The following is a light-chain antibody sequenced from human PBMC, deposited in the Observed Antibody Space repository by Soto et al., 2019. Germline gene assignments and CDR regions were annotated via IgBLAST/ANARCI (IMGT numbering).Light chain of an antibody. Sequence: DIVLTQSPEFLAVSLGERATIKCRSSQSLLSSRNGRHTLSLLQKKPGQPPRLLIYWASTRHSLVPDRFSGGASGTDFTLTISSLQPEDVAVYYCQQHLDFLVTFGGGTEVDIK. CDR2: WAS. CDR1: QSLLSSRNGRHT. CDR3: QQHLDFLVT. J-gene: IGKJ4*01. V-gene: IGKV4-1*01.